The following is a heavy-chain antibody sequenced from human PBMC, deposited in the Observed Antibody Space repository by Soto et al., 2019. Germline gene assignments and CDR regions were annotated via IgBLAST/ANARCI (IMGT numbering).Heavy chain of an antibody. J-gene: IGHJ6*02. CDR1: GFTFSSYW. Sequence: EVQLVESGGGLVQPGGSLRLSCAASGFTFSSYWMHWVRQAPGKGLVWVSRINSDGRSTSYADSVKGRFTISRDNTKNTLYLQMNSLRAEDTAVYYCARAGGLGAVTFYYYGMDVWGQGTTVTVSS. CDR3: ARAGGLGAVTFYYYGMDV. D-gene: IGHD1-26*01. CDR2: INSDGRST. V-gene: IGHV3-74*01.